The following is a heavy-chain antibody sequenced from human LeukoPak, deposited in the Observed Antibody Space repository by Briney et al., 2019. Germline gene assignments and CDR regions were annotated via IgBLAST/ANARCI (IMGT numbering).Heavy chain of an antibody. CDR1: GGTFSSYA. Sequence: SVKVSCKAPGGTFSSYAISWVRQAPGQGLEWMGRIIPILGIANYAQKFQGRVTITADKSTSTAYMELSSLRSEDTAVYYCASQESSGWSSFDYWGQGTLVTVSS. D-gene: IGHD6-19*01. CDR2: IIPILGIA. CDR3: ASQESSGWSSFDY. J-gene: IGHJ4*02. V-gene: IGHV1-69*04.